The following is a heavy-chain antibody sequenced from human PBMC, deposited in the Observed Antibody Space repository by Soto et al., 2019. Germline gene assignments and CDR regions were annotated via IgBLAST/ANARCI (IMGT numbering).Heavy chain of an antibody. CDR3: ARTADGGRSLTLSWWFDA. CDR1: GFSLSNGRRG. D-gene: IGHD2-15*01. Sequence: QVTLKESGPVLVKPTETLTLTCTVSGFSLSNGRRGVSWIRQPPGKALAWLAHIFSNDEKRFNKSLKSRLSLSKDTSKSQVFLIMTNMDPVYTATYYCARTADGGRSLTLSWWFDAWGQGTLVTVSS. V-gene: IGHV2-26*01. J-gene: IGHJ5*02. CDR2: IFSNDEK.